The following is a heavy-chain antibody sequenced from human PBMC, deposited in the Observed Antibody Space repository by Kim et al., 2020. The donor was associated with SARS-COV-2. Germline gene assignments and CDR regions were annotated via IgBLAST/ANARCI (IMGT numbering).Heavy chain of an antibody. CDR1: GFTFSSYA. V-gene: IGHV3-23*03. J-gene: IGHJ6*02. CDR3: AKDSTKLAAAGRGGGMDV. CDR2: IYSGGSST. Sequence: GGSLRLSCAASGFTFSSYAMSWVRQAPGKGLEWVSVIYSGGSSTYYADSVKGRFTISRDNSKNTLYLQMNSLRAEDTAVYYCAKDSTKLAAAGRGGGMDVWGPGTTVTVSS. D-gene: IGHD6-13*01.